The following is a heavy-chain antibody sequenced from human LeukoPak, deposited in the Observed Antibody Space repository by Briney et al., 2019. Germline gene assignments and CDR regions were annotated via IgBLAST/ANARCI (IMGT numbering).Heavy chain of an antibody. Sequence: GGSLRLSCAASGFTFSRFAMSWVRQAPGKGLQWVSAISGSGGSTYYADSVKGRFTISRDNSKNTLYLQMNSLRVEDTAVYYCARDHWNYHAFDYWGQGTLVTVSS. CDR1: GFTFSRFA. CDR2: ISGSGGST. J-gene: IGHJ4*02. D-gene: IGHD1-7*01. CDR3: ARDHWNYHAFDY. V-gene: IGHV3-23*01.